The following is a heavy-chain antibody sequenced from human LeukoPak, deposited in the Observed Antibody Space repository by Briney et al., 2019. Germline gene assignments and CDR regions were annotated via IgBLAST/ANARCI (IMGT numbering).Heavy chain of an antibody. D-gene: IGHD4-17*01. CDR2: IYSGGST. CDR1: GFTFSSNY. J-gene: IGHJ4*02. Sequence: PGGSLRLSCASSGFTFSSNYMSWVRQAPGKGLEWVSIIYSGGSTYYADSVRDRFTISRDNSKNTLYLQMNSLRAEDTAVYYCAREYGDSRVYWGQGTLVTVSS. V-gene: IGHV3-53*01. CDR3: AREYGDSRVY.